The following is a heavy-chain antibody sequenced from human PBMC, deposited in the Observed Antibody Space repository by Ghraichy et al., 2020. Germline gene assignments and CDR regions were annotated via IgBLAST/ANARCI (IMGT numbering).Heavy chain of an antibody. CDR2: IYYSGST. CDR1: GGSISSYY. Sequence: SETLSLTCTVSGGSISSYYWSWIRQPPGKGLEWIGYIYYSGSTNYNPSLKSRVTISVDTSKNQFSLQLNSVTPEDTAVYYCARVTEMRGSFDAFDIWGQGTMVTVSS. D-gene: IGHD5-24*01. CDR3: ARVTEMRGSFDAFDI. V-gene: IGHV4-59*12. J-gene: IGHJ3*02.